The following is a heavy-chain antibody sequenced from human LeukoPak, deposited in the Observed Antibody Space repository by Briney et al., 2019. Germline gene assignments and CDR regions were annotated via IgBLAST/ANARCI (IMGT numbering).Heavy chain of an antibody. CDR3: ARGRGTTMVRGVITNYFDL. J-gene: IGHJ2*01. CDR1: GYTFTYYY. D-gene: IGHD3-10*01. Sequence: ASVKVSCKASGYTFTYYYIYWVRQAPGQGLEWMGLINPSGGSTRYAQNFQGRVTMTRDTSINTAFMELSRLRSDDTAIYYCARGRGTTMVRGVITNYFDLWGRGSLVTVSS. V-gene: IGHV1-46*01. CDR2: INPSGGST.